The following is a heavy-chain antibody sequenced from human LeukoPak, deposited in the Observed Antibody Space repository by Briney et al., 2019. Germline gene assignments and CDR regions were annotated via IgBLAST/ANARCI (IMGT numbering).Heavy chain of an antibody. Sequence: PSETLSLTCAVYGGSFSGYYWSWIRQPPGKGLEWIGEINHSGSTNYNPSLKSRVTISVDTSKNQFSLKRSSVTAADTAVYYCARGGITMVRGRYYYYGMDAWGQGTTVTVSS. D-gene: IGHD3-10*01. CDR2: INHSGST. CDR1: GGSFSGYY. J-gene: IGHJ6*02. CDR3: ARGGITMVRGRYYYYGMDA. V-gene: IGHV4-34*01.